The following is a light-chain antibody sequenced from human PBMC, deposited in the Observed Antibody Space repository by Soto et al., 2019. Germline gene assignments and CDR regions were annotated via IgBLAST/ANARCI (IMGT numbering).Light chain of an antibody. CDR1: SSDVGGYNY. V-gene: IGLV2-8*01. CDR2: EVS. CDR3: NSYTGRMYV. Sequence: QSALTQPPSASGSPGQSVTISCTGTSSDVGGYNYVSWYQQYPGKAPKLMIYEVSKRPSGVPDLFSGSKSGNTAYLTVSGLQAEDEADYYCNSYTGRMYVFGTGTKLTVL. J-gene: IGLJ1*01.